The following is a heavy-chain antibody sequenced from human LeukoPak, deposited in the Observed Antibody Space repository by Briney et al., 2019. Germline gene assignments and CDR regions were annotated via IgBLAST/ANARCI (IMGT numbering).Heavy chain of an antibody. Sequence: ASVTDSCQASGYTFTSYGISELRQAPGQGREGMGWINACNGNTNYAQTLQGRVTMTRDTSTSTVYLELRSLRSDDTAVYYCARDYYDSSGYYSYAFDIWGQGTMVTVSS. D-gene: IGHD3-22*01. CDR2: INACNGNT. CDR3: ARDYYDSSGYYSYAFDI. J-gene: IGHJ3*02. CDR1: GYTFTSYG. V-gene: IGHV1-18*01.